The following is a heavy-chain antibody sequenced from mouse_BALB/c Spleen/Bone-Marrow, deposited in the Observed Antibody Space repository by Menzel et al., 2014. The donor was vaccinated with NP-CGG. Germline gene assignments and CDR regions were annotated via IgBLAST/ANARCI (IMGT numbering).Heavy chain of an antibody. CDR1: GYSFTGYT. CDR3: ASYYGSSWYFDV. D-gene: IGHD1-1*01. J-gene: IGHJ1*01. V-gene: IGHV1S135*01. Sequence: VQLQQSGPELVKPGASMKISCKASGYSFTGYTMNWVKQSHGKNLELIGLINPYNGGTSYNQKFKGKATLTVDKSSKTAYMEFLSLTSEDSAVYYCASYYGSSWYFDVWGAGTTVTVSS. CDR2: INPYNGGT.